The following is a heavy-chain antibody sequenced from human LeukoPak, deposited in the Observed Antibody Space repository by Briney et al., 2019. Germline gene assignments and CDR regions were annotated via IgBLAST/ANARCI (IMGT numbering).Heavy chain of an antibody. CDR1: GFTFSAYN. CDR2: ISSSSTYI. V-gene: IGHV3-21*01. CDR3: ARGWVVPAAIPPVDY. J-gene: IGHJ4*02. Sequence: GGSLGLSCAASGFTFSAYNMNWVRQAPGKGLEWVSSISSSSTYIYYADSLKGRFTISRDNSKNTLYLQMNSLRAEDTAVYYCARGWVVPAAIPPVDYWGQGTLVTVSS. D-gene: IGHD2-2*02.